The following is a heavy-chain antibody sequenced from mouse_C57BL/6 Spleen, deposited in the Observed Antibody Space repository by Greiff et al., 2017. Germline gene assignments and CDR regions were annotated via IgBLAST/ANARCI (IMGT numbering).Heavy chain of an antibody. V-gene: IGHV3-6*01. CDR1: GYSITSGYY. J-gene: IGHJ4*01. D-gene: IGHD2-3*01. CDR2: ISYDGIN. Sequence: ESGPGLVKPSQSLSLTCSVTGYSITSGYYWNWIRQFPGNKLEWMGYISYDGINNYNPSLKNRISITRDTSKNQFFLKLNSVTTEDTATYYCARLDGYYGYAMDYCGQGTSVTVSS. CDR3: ARLDGYYGYAMDY.